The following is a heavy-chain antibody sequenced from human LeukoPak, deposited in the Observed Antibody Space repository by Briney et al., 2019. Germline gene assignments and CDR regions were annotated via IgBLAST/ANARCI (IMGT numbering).Heavy chain of an antibody. CDR3: AREEIRSWFDP. CDR2: VYFTGTT. CDR1: GGSISSYY. Sequence: PSETLSLTCTVSGGSISSYYWTWIRQPAGKGLEWIGYVYFTGTTDYNPSLKSRVTISVDTSKKQFSLNLNSVTAADTAVYYCAREEIRSWFDPWGQGTLVTVSS. V-gene: IGHV4-59*01. J-gene: IGHJ5*02. D-gene: IGHD5-24*01.